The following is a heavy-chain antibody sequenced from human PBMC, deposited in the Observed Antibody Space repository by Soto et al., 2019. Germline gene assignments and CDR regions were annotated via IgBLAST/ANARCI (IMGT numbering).Heavy chain of an antibody. Sequence: QMQLVQSGAEVKKPGASVKVSCQASGYTFADYYLHWVRQAPGQGLEWMGWIDPDSGDTKYTQKFQGRVTMTRATSISTAFIEMSRTTPDATAIYYRDRDRSALVNGLYYYALDVWGLGTTITVSS. CDR1: GYTFADYY. J-gene: IGHJ6*02. CDR2: IDPDSGDT. D-gene: IGHD5-18*01. V-gene: IGHV1-2*02. CDR3: DRDRSALVNGLYYYALDV.